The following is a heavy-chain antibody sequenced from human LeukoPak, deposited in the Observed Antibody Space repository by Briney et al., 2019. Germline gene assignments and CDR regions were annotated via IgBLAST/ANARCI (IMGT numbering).Heavy chain of an antibody. J-gene: IGHJ4*02. CDR1: GFTVSSNY. Sequence: GGSLRLSCAASGFTVSSNYMSWVRQAPGKGLEWVSVIYTGDRTYYADSVKGRFTISRDNSANTLYLQMNSLRAEDTAVYYCARDLVTDTLIPYWGQGTLVTVSS. CDR2: IYTGDRT. V-gene: IGHV3-66*01. CDR3: ARDLVTDTLIPY. D-gene: IGHD4-23*01.